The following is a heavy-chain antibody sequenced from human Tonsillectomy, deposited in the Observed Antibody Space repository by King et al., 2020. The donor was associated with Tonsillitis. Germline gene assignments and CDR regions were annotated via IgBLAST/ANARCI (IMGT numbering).Heavy chain of an antibody. J-gene: IGHJ6*02. V-gene: IGHV3-23*04. D-gene: IGHD4-17*01. Sequence: VQLVESGGGLVQPGGSLRLSCAASGFTFSSYAVSWVRQAPGKGLEWVSGISGSGGSTYYADSVKGRFTISRDNSKNTLYLQRNSLRAEDTAVYYCAKLDGDYGYYYYGMDVWGQGTTVTVSS. CDR2: ISGSGGST. CDR1: GFTFSSYA. CDR3: AKLDGDYGYYYYGMDV.